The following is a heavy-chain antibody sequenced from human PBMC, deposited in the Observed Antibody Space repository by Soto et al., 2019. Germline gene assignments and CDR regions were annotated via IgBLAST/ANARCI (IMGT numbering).Heavy chain of an antibody. J-gene: IGHJ6*02. CDR2: IYHSGTT. CDR3: ARSERTLSYYYGMDV. CDR1: GGSLSSYY. Sequence: SETLSLTCTAYGGSLSSYYWNWIRQPPGKGLEWIGEIYHSGTTNYNPSLKSRVTISADTSKNQFSLKLTSVTAADTAVYYCARSERTLSYYYGMDVWGQGTTVTVSS. V-gene: IGHV4-34*01.